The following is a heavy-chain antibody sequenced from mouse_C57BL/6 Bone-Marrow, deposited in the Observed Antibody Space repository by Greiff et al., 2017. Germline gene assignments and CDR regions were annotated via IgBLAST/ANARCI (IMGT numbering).Heavy chain of an antibody. D-gene: IGHD1-1*01. CDR2: INPGSGGT. CDR3: ARGIYYYGSSYDHYYAMDY. V-gene: IGHV1-54*01. CDR1: GYAFTNYL. J-gene: IGHJ4*01. Sequence: VQLQQSGAELVRPGTSVKVSCKASGYAFTNYLIAWVKQRPGQGLEWIGVINPGSGGTNYNEKFKGKATLTADKSSSTAYMQLSSLTSEDSAVYFCARGIYYYGSSYDHYYAMDYWGQGTSVTVSS.